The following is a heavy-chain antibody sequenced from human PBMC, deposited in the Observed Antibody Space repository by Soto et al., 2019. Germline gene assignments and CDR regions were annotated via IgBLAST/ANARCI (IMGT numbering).Heavy chain of an antibody. V-gene: IGHV4-39*01. Sequence: PSETLSLTCPVSGGSISSSSYYWGWIRQPPGKGLEWIGSVYYSGTSSYNPSLKSRVTISVDTSKNQFSLKLSSVTAADTAVYYCARQKALTHTLFDYWGQGTLVTVSS. D-gene: IGHD2-2*02. J-gene: IGHJ4*02. CDR2: VYYSGTS. CDR3: ARQKALTHTLFDY. CDR1: GGSISSSSYY.